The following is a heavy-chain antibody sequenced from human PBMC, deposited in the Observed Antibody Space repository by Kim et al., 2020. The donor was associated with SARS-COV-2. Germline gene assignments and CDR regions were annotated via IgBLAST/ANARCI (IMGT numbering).Heavy chain of an antibody. CDR1: GGSISSYY. CDR3: VRYSSTWNRFDP. D-gene: IGHD6-13*01. J-gene: IGHJ5*02. Sequence: SETLSLTCTVSGGSISSYYWSWIRQSPGKGLEWIGYIYYSGSTNYNPSLKSRVTISVDTSKNQFSLKVSSVTAADTAVYYCVRYSSTWNRFDPWGQGTLVTVSS. CDR2: IYYSGST. V-gene: IGHV4-59*08.